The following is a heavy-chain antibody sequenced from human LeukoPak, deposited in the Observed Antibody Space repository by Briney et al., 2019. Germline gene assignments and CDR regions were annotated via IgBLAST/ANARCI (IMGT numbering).Heavy chain of an antibody. J-gene: IGHJ6*02. CDR1: GGSISSYY. CDR3: AGEMATITGYYYYYGMDV. Sequence: SETLSLTCTVSGGSISSYYWSWIRQPPGKGLEWIGYIYYSGSTNYNPSLKSRVTISVDTSKNQFSLKLSSVTAADTAVYYCAGEMATITGYYYYYGMDVWGQGTTVTVSS. CDR2: IYYSGST. V-gene: IGHV4-59*01. D-gene: IGHD5-24*01.